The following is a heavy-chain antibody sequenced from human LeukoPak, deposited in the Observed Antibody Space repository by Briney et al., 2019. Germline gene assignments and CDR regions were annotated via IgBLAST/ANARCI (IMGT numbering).Heavy chain of an antibody. CDR1: GGSISSSSYY. D-gene: IGHD1-26*01. CDR2: IYYSGST. CDR3: ASLVGATRKFDY. Sequence: SETLSLTCTVSGGSISSSSYYWGWIRQPPGKGLEWIGSIYYSGSTYYNPSLKSRVTISVDTSKNQFSLKLSSVTAADTAVYYCASLVGATRKFDYWGQGTLVTVSS. J-gene: IGHJ4*02. V-gene: IGHV4-39*01.